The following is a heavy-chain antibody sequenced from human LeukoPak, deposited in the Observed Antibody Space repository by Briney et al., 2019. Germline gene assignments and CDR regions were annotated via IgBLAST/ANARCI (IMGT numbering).Heavy chain of an antibody. CDR3: ARNLLRQPSDY. Sequence: ASVKVSCKASGGTFSSYAISWVRQAPGQGLEWMGGIIPIFGTANYAQKFQGRVTITADKSTSTAYMELRSLRSDDTAVYYCARNLLRQPSDYWGQGTLVTVSS. CDR1: GGTFSSYA. V-gene: IGHV1-69*06. D-gene: IGHD4-17*01. CDR2: IIPIFGTA. J-gene: IGHJ4*02.